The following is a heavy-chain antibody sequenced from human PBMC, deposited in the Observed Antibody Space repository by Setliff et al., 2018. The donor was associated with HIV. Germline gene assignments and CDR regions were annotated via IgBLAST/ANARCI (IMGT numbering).Heavy chain of an antibody. CDR3: AISIVGVTSEMY. CDR2: VNHNGNI. Sequence: KSSETLSLTGTLNGVPLSDYYWNWIRPSPGKGLEWIVEVNHNGNINYNPSLKSRVTVSVDTSKTQYSLKMISVTAADTAMYYCAISIVGVTSEMYWAQGTLVTV. D-gene: IGHD2-21*02. J-gene: IGHJ4*02. CDR1: GVPLSDYY. V-gene: IGHV4-34*01.